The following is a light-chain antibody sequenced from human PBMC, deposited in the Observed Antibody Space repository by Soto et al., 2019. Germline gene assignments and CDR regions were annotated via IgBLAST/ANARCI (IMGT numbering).Light chain of an antibody. Sequence: DIQMTQSPSTLYASVGDRVSITCRASQRVDRYLAWYQQKPGKAPQRLIYDASRVESGVPSRFSGSGSGTEFTLNISTLKPDDFTSFDCQQYQDYTWTFGQGTKVEV. CDR1: QRVDRY. CDR2: DAS. CDR3: QQYQDYTWT. V-gene: IGKV1-5*01. J-gene: IGKJ1*01.